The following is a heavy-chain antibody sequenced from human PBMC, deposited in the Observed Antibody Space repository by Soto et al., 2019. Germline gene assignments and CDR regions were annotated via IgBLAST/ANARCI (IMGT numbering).Heavy chain of an antibody. V-gene: IGHV1-2*02. D-gene: IGHD1-26*01. Sequence: ASMKVSCKASGYTFTGYYMHWVRQAPGQGLEWMGWINPNSGGTNYAQKFQGRVTMTRDTSISTAYMELSRLRSDDTAVYYCARDGWELNYYYYGMDVWGQGTTVTVSS. CDR1: GYTFTGYY. CDR2: INPNSGGT. J-gene: IGHJ6*02. CDR3: ARDGWELNYYYYGMDV.